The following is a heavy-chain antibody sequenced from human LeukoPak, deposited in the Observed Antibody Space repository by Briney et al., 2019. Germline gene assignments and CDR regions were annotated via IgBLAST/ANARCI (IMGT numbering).Heavy chain of an antibody. CDR3: ARMTPDSPSFDY. J-gene: IGHJ4*02. V-gene: IGHV2-70*17. CDR1: GFSLSTPEMC. D-gene: IGHD2-15*01. CDR2: IYWDDDK. Sequence: SGPALVKPTQTLTLTCTFSGFSLSTPEMCVTWIPQPPGKALEWRARIYWDDDKFYSPAQWTRLTISKDTPKNQVVLRMTNMDPVDTGTYYCARMTPDSPSFDYWGQGALITVSS.